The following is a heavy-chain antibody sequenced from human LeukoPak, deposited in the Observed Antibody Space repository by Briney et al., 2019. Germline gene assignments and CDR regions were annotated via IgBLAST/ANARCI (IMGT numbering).Heavy chain of an antibody. Sequence: ASVKVSCKASGYTFTGYYMHWVRQAPGQGLEWMGWINPNSGGTNYAQKFQGRVTMTRDTSISTAYMELSSLRSDDTAVYYCARPHPGSDAFDIWGQGTMVTVSS. D-gene: IGHD1-14*01. CDR2: INPNSGGT. J-gene: IGHJ3*02. CDR1: GYTFTGYY. V-gene: IGHV1-2*02. CDR3: ARPHPGSDAFDI.